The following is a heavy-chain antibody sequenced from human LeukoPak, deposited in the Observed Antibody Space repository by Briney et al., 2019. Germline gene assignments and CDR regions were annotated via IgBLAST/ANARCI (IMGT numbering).Heavy chain of an antibody. V-gene: IGHV3-23*01. CDR1: AFTFSSYA. Sequence: GGSLRLSCAASAFTFSSYAMSWVPQPPGKGLEWVSAISVSGGSTYYADSVKGRFTISRDNSKNTLYLQMNSLRAEDTAVYYCAKTNSNSVSSSWYMDWFDPWGQGTLVTVSS. CDR2: ISVSGGST. D-gene: IGHD6-13*01. J-gene: IGHJ5*02. CDR3: AKTNSNSVSSSWYMDWFDP.